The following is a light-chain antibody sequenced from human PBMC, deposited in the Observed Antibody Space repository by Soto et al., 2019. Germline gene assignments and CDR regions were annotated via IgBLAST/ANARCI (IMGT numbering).Light chain of an antibody. Sequence: EIVLTQSPATLSSFPGERATLSCRASQAVNTRLAWYQHKPGQAPRLLIYLTSNRATGIPARFSGSGSGTDFTLTISSLEPEGFAVYYCQQRSNWPPRITFGQGTRLEIK. V-gene: IGKV3-11*01. CDR2: LTS. CDR1: QAVNTR. J-gene: IGKJ5*01. CDR3: QQRSNWPPRIT.